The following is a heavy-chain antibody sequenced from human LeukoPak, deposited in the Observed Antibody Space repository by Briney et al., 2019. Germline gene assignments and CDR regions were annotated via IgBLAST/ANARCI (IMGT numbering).Heavy chain of an antibody. V-gene: IGHV4-34*01. CDR3: ARGLEDDYGSE. CDR1: GWSFSDNY. J-gene: IGHJ4*02. D-gene: IGHD3-10*01. CDR2: IKQRGSS. Sequence: SDTLSLTCVLYGWSFSDNYWRLIRQPPGEGLEWIGEIKQRGSSNYNPSLKSRVTISVDTSKNQFSLRLSSVTAADTAVYYCARGLEDDYGSEWGQGTLVTVSS.